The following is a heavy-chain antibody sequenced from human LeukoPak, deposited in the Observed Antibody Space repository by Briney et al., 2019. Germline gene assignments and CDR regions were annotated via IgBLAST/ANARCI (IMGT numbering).Heavy chain of an antibody. Sequence: GGSLRLSCAAPGFTISFYWMSWVRQAPGKGLEWVANINQVASEKNYVDSVKGRFTISRDNAKNSLYLQMNSVRAEDTAMYYCVRDGGYYGPDSWGQGALVSVSS. D-gene: IGHD3-10*01. J-gene: IGHJ4*02. CDR1: GFTISFYW. V-gene: IGHV3-7*04. CDR3: VRDGGYYGPDS. CDR2: INQVASEK.